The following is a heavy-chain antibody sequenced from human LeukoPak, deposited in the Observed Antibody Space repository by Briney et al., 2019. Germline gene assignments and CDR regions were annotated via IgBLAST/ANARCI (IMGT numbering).Heavy chain of an antibody. J-gene: IGHJ5*01. Sequence: SETLSLTCTVSGGSISSASYYWGWIRQPPGKGLEWVASIYYSGSTYYHPSLKSRVTISIDTSKNQFSLKLNSVTAADTAMYYCARDGDGSDSWGQGTLVAVSS. CDR1: GGSISSASYY. D-gene: IGHD2-21*01. V-gene: IGHV4-39*07. CDR3: ARDGDGSDS. CDR2: IYYSGST.